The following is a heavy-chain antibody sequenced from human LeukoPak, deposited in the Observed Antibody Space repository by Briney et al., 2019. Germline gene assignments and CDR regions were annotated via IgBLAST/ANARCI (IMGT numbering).Heavy chain of an antibody. J-gene: IGHJ4*02. Sequence: SETLSLTCTVSGGSISSGGYYWSWIRQHPGKGLEWIGYIHYSGSTYYNPSLKSRVTISVDTSKNQFSLKLSSVTAADTAVYYCAREAARPPMHFDYWGQGTLVTVSS. CDR2: IHYSGST. CDR3: AREAARPPMHFDY. CDR1: GGSISSGGYY. V-gene: IGHV4-31*03. D-gene: IGHD6-6*01.